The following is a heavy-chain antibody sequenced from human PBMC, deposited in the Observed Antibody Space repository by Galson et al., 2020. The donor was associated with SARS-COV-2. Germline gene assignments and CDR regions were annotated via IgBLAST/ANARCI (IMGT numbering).Heavy chain of an antibody. CDR1: GGSFSGYY. D-gene: IGHD3-10*01. CDR3: ARGLLLWFGELLGGFDP. J-gene: IGHJ5*02. V-gene: IGHV4-34*01. CDR2: INPSGST. Sequence: SETLSITCAVSGGSFSGYYWSWIRQPPGKGLEWIGEINPSGSTNYNPSLKSRVTITVDTSKNQFSLELSSVTAADTAVYYCARGLLLWFGELLGGFDPWGQGTLVTVSS.